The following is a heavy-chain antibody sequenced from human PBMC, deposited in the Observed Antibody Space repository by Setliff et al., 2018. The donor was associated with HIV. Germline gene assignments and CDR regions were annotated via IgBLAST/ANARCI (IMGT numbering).Heavy chain of an antibody. CDR3: ARGPIRYSSGVRWFLGVESWYSGIDY. Sequence: PSETLSLTCIVSGDSISSARHYWGWLRQPPGKGLEWLGSVDYSGGTYYNPSLERRATISVDMSKNQLSLKLSSVTAADTAVYFCARGPIRYSSGVRWFLGVESWYSGIDYWGQGTRVTVSS. J-gene: IGHJ4*02. D-gene: IGHD2-15*01. CDR2: VDYSGGT. V-gene: IGHV4-39*01. CDR1: GDSISSARHY.